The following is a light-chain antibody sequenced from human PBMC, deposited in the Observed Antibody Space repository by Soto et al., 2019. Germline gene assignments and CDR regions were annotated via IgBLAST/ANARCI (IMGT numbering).Light chain of an antibody. V-gene: IGKV3-15*01. CDR1: QSVGTN. J-gene: IGKJ1*01. CDR2: GAS. Sequence: EIVMTQSPAALSVSPGERATLSFRASQSVGTNLAWYQQKPGQAPRLLIYGASTTAAGFPARFSGSGSGTEFTLTISSLQSGDYAVYYCQQYNNWPRTFGQGTKVDIK. CDR3: QQYNNWPRT.